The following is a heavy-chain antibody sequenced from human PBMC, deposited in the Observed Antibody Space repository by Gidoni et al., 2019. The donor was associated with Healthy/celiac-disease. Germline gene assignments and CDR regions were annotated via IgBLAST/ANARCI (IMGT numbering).Heavy chain of an antibody. V-gene: IGHV3-9*01. CDR2: ISWNSGSI. J-gene: IGHJ6*02. CDR1: GFTFDDYA. CDR3: AKDKGITISTFYGMDV. Sequence: EVQLVESGGGLVQPGRSLRLSCAAFGFTFDDYAMHWVRQAPGKGLEWVSGISWNSGSIGYADSVKGRFTISRDNAKNSLYLQMNSLRAEDTALYYCAKDKGITISTFYGMDVWGQGTTVTVSS. D-gene: IGHD3-9*01.